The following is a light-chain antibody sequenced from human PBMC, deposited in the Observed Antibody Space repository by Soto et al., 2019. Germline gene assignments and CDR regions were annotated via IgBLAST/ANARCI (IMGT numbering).Light chain of an antibody. Sequence: RASQGISRYLAWYQQKPGRAPKLLISAASTLQSGVPSRLSGSGSGTDFTLTISRLEPEDFAVYHCQQYDDSMTFGQGTKVDIK. CDR2: AAS. CDR1: QGISRY. CDR3: QQYDDSMT. J-gene: IGKJ1*01. V-gene: IGKV1-9*01.